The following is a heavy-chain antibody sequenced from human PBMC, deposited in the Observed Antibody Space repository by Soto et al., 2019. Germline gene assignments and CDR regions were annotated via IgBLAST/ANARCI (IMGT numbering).Heavy chain of an antibody. CDR3: ARGFDLQYGMDV. CDR2: ISGSSNTI. Sequence: EVQLVESGGGLIQRGGSLRLSCAASGFTLSTYSLNWVRQAPRKGLEWLSYISGSSNTIYYADSVKGRFTISRDNAKNSLYLQMNSLRDEDTPVYCCARGFDLQYGMDVWGQGTTVTVSS. V-gene: IGHV3-48*02. D-gene: IGHD3-10*01. CDR1: GFTLSTYS. J-gene: IGHJ6*02.